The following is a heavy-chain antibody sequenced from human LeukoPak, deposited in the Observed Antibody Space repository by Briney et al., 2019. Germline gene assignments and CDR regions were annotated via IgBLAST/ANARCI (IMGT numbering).Heavy chain of an antibody. CDR2: IWYNGSNK. V-gene: IGHV3-33*01. J-gene: IGHJ5*02. D-gene: IGHD4-17*01. CDR3: SRGGYGDYNNWFDP. Sequence: GRSLRLSCAASGXTFSSFAMHWVRQAPGKGLEWVADIWYNGSNKYYAESVKGRFTISRDNSKNTLYVQMNSLRAEDTAVYYCSRGGYGDYNNWFDPWGQGTLVIVSS. CDR1: GXTFSSFA.